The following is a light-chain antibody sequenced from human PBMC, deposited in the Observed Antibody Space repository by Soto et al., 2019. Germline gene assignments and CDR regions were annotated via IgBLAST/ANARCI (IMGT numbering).Light chain of an antibody. CDR2: DAS. V-gene: IGKV3-11*01. J-gene: IGKJ5*01. Sequence: DILVTQSPATLSLSPGERATLSCRTSQSVSSYFAWYQQKPGRAPRLLIYDASNRATGIPARFIGSGSGTDFTLTINSLEPEDFAVYYCQQRSNWPITFGQGTRLEIK. CDR1: QSVSSY. CDR3: QQRSNWPIT.